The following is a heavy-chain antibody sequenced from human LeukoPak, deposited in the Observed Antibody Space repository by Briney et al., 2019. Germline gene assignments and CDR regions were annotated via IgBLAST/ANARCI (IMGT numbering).Heavy chain of an antibody. CDR1: GYTFTGYY. CDR3: AREWPYCSGAYGY. J-gene: IGHJ4*02. CDR2: INPNSGGR. D-gene: IGHD3-10*01. V-gene: IGHV1-2*06. Sequence: ASVKVSCKASGYTFTGYYMHWVRQAPGQGLEWMGRINPNSGGRNYAQKFQGRVRMTMDTAISTAYMELRRQRSDDTAVSYCAREWPYCSGAYGYWGQGTLVTVSS.